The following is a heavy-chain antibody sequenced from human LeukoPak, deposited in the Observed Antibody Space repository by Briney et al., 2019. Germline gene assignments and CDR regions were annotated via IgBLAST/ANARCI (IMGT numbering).Heavy chain of an antibody. CDR1: GFTFSSYG. J-gene: IGHJ4*02. CDR3: ARDGFSYSYDSSGYYYPAY. CDR2: ISSSSSYI. D-gene: IGHD3-22*01. Sequence: GGSLRLSCAASGFTFSSYGMHWVRQAPGKGLEWVSSISSSSSYIYYADSVKGRFTISRDNAKNSLYLQMNSLRAEDTAVYYCARDGFSYSYDSSGYYYPAYWGQGTLVTVSS. V-gene: IGHV3-21*01.